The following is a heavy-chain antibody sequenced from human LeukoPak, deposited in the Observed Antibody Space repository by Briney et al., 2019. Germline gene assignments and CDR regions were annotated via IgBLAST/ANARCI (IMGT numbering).Heavy chain of an antibody. CDR1: GFTVSSNF. CDR3: AKPGNVDKGWFDP. D-gene: IGHD5-12*01. V-gene: IGHV3-53*01. CDR2: IYSRGGT. J-gene: IGHJ5*02. Sequence: PGGSLGLSCAASGFTVSSNFMSWVRQAPGKGLECVSVIYSRGGTYYADSVQGRFTISRDASKNTLFLQMNSLRADDTAVYYCAKPGNVDKGWFDPWGQGTLVTVSS.